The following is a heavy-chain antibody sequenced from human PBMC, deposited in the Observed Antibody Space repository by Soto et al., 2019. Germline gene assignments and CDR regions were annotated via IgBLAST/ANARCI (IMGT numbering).Heavy chain of an antibody. Sequence: GGSLRLSWAAAGFTFSSYGVHWVRQVPGKGLEWVAVIWYDVSNKYYADSVKGRFTISRDNSKNTLYLQMNSLRAEDTAVYYCARSARSYYYYGMDVWGQGTTVTVSS. J-gene: IGHJ6*02. CDR1: GFTFSSYG. CDR2: IWYDVSNK. CDR3: ARSARSYYYYGMDV. V-gene: IGHV3-33*01.